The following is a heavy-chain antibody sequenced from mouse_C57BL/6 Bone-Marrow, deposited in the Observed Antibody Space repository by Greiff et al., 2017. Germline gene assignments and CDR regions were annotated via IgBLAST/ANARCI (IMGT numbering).Heavy chain of an antibody. V-gene: IGHV1-15*01. CDR1: GYTFTDYE. CDR2: IDPETGGT. J-gene: IGHJ2*01. CDR3: TEICYGNYHTPGTEGY. D-gene: IGHD2-1*01. Sequence: QVQLKESGAELVRPGASVTLSCKASGYTFTDYEMHWLKQTPVHGLEWIGAIDPETGGTAYNQKFKGQTILTAGTSSSTAYMELRSLTSDDSAASYCTEICYGNYHTPGTEGYWGQGTTLTVSS.